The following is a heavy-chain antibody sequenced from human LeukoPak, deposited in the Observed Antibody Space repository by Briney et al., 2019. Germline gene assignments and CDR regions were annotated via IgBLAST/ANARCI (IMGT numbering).Heavy chain of an antibody. V-gene: IGHV3-48*03. J-gene: IGHJ4*02. CDR3: ARVNYYDSSGLDY. D-gene: IGHD3-22*01. CDR2: ISSSGSTI. Sequence: GGSLRLSCAASGFTFSSYEMNWVRQAPGKGLEWVSYISSSGSTIYYADSVKGRFTISRDNAKNSLYLKMNSLRAEDTAVYYCARVNYYDSSGLDYWGQGTLVTVSS. CDR1: GFTFSSYE.